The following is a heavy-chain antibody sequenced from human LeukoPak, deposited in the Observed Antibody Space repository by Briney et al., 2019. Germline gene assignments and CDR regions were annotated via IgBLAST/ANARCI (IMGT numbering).Heavy chain of an antibody. CDR3: ARAKNDYGDYADAFDI. J-gene: IGHJ3*02. D-gene: IGHD4-17*01. CDR1: GFTVSSNY. Sequence: QAGGSLRLSCAASGFTVSSNYMSWVRQAPGKGLEWVSVIYSGGSTYYADSVKGRFTISRDNSKNTLYLQMNSLRAEDTAVYYCARAKNDYGDYADAFDIWGQGTMVTVSS. CDR2: IYSGGST. V-gene: IGHV3-53*01.